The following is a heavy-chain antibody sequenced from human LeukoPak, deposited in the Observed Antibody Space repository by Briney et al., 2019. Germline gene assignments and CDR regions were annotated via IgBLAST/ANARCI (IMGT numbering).Heavy chain of an antibody. Sequence: GASVKVSCKASGYTFTSYYMHWVRQAPGQGLEWMGIINPSGGSTSYAQKFQGRVTMTEDTSTDTAYMELSSLRSEDTAVYYCATLPVYSGYDSITIDYWGQGTLVTVSS. CDR3: ATLPVYSGYDSITIDY. J-gene: IGHJ4*02. D-gene: IGHD5-12*01. CDR1: GYTFTSYY. V-gene: IGHV1-46*01. CDR2: INPSGGST.